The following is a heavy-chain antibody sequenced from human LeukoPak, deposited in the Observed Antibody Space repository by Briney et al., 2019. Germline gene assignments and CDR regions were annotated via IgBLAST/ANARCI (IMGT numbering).Heavy chain of an antibody. CDR3: ARGPQGKSGSPPYYFDY. J-gene: IGHJ4*02. V-gene: IGHV3-66*01. CDR1: GFTVSGNY. D-gene: IGHD1-26*01. CDR2: IYSGGST. Sequence: GGSLRLSCAASGFTVSGNYMNWVRQAPGKGLEWVSVIYSGGSTYYTDSVKGRFTISRDNSKNTLYLQMNNLRVEDTAVYYCARGPQGKSGSPPYYFDYWGQGTLVTVSS.